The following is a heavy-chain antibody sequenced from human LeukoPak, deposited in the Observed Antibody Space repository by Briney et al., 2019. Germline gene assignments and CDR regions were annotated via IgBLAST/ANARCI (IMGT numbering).Heavy chain of an antibody. CDR2: INHRGST. D-gene: IGHD6-13*01. Sequence: SETLSLTCAVYGGSFSNLYWSWIRQPPGKGLEWIGEINHRGSTTYNPSLKSRVSMSIDTSKNQFSLQLSSVTAADTAVYYCASLILIAAGSDFWGQGNQVTVSS. CDR1: GGSFSNLY. CDR3: ASLILIAAGSDF. V-gene: IGHV4-34*01. J-gene: IGHJ4*02.